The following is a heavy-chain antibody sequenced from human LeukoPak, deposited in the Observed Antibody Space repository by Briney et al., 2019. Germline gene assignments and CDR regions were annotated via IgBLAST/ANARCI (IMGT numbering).Heavy chain of an antibody. CDR3: ARGLVDSSGYYTRYYFDY. Sequence: SETLSLTCTVSGGSISSYYWSWIRQPAGKGLEWIGRIYTSGSTNYNPSLKSRVTISVDTSKNQFSLKLSSVTAADTAVYYCARGLVDSSGYYTRYYFDYWGQGTLVTVSS. J-gene: IGHJ4*02. V-gene: IGHV4-4*07. CDR2: IYTSGST. D-gene: IGHD3-22*01. CDR1: GGSISSYY.